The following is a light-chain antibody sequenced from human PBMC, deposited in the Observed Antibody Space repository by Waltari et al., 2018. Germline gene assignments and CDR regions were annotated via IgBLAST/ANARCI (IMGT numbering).Light chain of an antibody. J-gene: IGKJ1*01. CDR3: QHYVRLPAT. CDR2: GAS. V-gene: IGKV3-20*01. CDR1: QSVSRT. Sequence: DIVLTQSPGTLSLSPGERATLSCRASQSVSRTLAWYQQKPGQAPRILIYGASTRATGIPGRFSGGGSGTDFSLTISRLEPEDFAVYYCQHYVRLPATFGQGTKVEIK.